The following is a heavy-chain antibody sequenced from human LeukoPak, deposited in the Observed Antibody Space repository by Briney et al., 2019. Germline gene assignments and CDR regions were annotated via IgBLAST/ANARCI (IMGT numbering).Heavy chain of an antibody. CDR3: ARDSRRSLDP. CDR1: GFTFSSYA. CDR2: ISYDGSNK. Sequence: GRSLRLSCAASGFTFSSYAMHWVRQAPGKGLEWVAVISYDGSNKYYADSVKGRFTISRDNSKNTLYLQMNSLRAEDTAVYYCARDSRRSLDPWGQGTLVTVSS. V-gene: IGHV3-30-3*01. J-gene: IGHJ5*02. D-gene: IGHD6-13*01.